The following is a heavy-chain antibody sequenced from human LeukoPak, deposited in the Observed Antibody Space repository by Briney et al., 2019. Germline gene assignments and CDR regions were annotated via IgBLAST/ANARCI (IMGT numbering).Heavy chain of an antibody. CDR3: ARNGYNYRDFDY. J-gene: IGHJ4*02. CDR1: GGSISSYY. CDR2: IYSSGTT. D-gene: IGHD5-24*01. V-gene: IGHV4-4*07. Sequence: PSETLSLTCTVSGGSISSYYWSWIRQPAGKGLEWIGRIYSSGTTNYNPSLQSRITMSVDTSKNQFSLELSSVTAADTAVYYCARNGYNYRDFDYWGQGTLVTVSS.